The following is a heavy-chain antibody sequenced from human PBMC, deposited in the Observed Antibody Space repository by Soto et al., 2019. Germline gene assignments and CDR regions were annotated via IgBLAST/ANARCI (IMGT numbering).Heavy chain of an antibody. D-gene: IGHD6-19*01. J-gene: IGHJ4*02. Sequence: EVQLVESGGGLVQPGGSLRLSCAASGFTFSGFWMHWVRQAPGKGLVWVSVISPDGRTTTYADSVKGRLTLSRDNAKNTLSLQMKSLRAEDTAVYYCVREVERTGWKHLDYWGQGTLVTVSA. CDR2: ISPDGRTT. V-gene: IGHV3-74*01. CDR1: GFTFSGFW. CDR3: VREVERTGWKHLDY.